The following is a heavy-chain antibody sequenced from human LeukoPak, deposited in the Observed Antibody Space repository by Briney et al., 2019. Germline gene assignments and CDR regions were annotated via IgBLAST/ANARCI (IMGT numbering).Heavy chain of an antibody. CDR2: IYHSGST. D-gene: IGHD6-19*01. CDR1: GHSISSGYF. Sequence: SETLSLTCTVSGHSISSGYFWGWIRQPPGKGLEWIGSIYHSGSTHYNPSLKSRVTISIITSKNQFSLKLSSVTATDTALYCCARRIAVTGSFDYWGQGTLVTVSS. J-gene: IGHJ4*02. CDR3: ARRIAVTGSFDY. V-gene: IGHV4-38-2*02.